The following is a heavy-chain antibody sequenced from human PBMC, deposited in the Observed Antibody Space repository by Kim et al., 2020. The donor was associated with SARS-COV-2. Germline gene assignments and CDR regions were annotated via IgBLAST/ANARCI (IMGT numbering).Heavy chain of an antibody. CDR1: GFTFSSYD. Sequence: GGSLRLSCAASGFTFSSYDMHWVRQATGKGLEWVSAIGTAGDTYYPGSVKGRFTISRENAKNSLYLQMNSLRAGDTAVYYCARGAYVSSGYYSKDGMDVWGQGTTVTVSS. V-gene: IGHV3-13*04. D-gene: IGHD3-22*01. CDR2: IGTAGDT. CDR3: ARGAYVSSGYYSKDGMDV. J-gene: IGHJ6*02.